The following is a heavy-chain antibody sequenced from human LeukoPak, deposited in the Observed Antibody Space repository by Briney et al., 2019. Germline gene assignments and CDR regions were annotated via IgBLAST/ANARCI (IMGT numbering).Heavy chain of an antibody. V-gene: IGHV1-69*01. Sequence: ASVKVSCKASGGTFSSYAISWVRQAPGQGLEWMGGIIPIFGTANYAQKFQGRVTITADESTSIAYMELSSLRSEDTAVYYCARDGGRQYYFDYWGQGTLVTVSS. CDR1: GGTFSSYA. J-gene: IGHJ4*02. CDR2: IIPIFGTA. CDR3: ARDGGRQYYFDY. D-gene: IGHD3-3*01.